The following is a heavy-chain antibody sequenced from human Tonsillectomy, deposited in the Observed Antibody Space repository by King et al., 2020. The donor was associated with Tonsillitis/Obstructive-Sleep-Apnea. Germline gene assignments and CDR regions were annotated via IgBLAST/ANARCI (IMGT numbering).Heavy chain of an antibody. CDR3: ARLGVFGPVVVPAADV. CDR1: GYSFTSYW. Sequence: VQLVESGAEVKKPGESLKISCKGSGYSFTSYWIGRVRQMPGKGLEWMGIIYPGDSDTRYSPSFQGQCTISAAKSISTPYRQWSSVKASDTAMYYCARLGVFGPVVVPAADVWGKGTTVTVSS. CDR2: IYPGDSDT. D-gene: IGHD2-2*01. J-gene: IGHJ6*04. V-gene: IGHV5-51*01.